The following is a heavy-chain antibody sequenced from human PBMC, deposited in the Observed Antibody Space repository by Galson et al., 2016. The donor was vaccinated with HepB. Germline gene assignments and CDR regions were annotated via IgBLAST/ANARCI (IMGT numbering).Heavy chain of an antibody. V-gene: IGHV3-23*01. D-gene: IGHD2-21*01. CDR3: AKDRSVVVIPYFDY. CDR1: GFNFDNYA. CDR2: ISGSGEST. J-gene: IGHJ4*03. Sequence: SLRLSCAASGFNFDNYAMGWVRQAPGKGLEWVSSISGSGESTFYTDSVRGRFTVSRDKSKNTLYLHMIGLRAEDTALYYCAKDRSVVVIPYFDYWGQGTTVTVSS.